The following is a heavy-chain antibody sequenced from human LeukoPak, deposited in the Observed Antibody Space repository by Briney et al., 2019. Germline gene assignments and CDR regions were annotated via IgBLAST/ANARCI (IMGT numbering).Heavy chain of an antibody. J-gene: IGHJ5*02. D-gene: IGHD6-13*01. CDR1: DGSISSYY. CDR2: IYYSGST. Sequence: SETLSLTCTVSDGSISSYYWGWIRQPPGKGLEWIGYIYYSGSTNYNPSLKSRVTMSVNTSKNQFSLKLSSVTAADTAVYYCARIAAAGFLGWFDPWGQGILVTVSS. CDR3: ARIAAAGFLGWFDP. V-gene: IGHV4-59*08.